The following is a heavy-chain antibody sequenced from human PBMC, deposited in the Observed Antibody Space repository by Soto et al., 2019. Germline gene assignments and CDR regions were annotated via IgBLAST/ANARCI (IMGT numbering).Heavy chain of an antibody. D-gene: IGHD3-22*01. CDR1: GFTFSSYW. CDR3: TTDSYINVIVVRFDY. V-gene: IGHV3-7*05. J-gene: IGHJ4*01. CDR2: IKQDGSEK. Sequence: GGSLRLSCAASGFTFSSYWMSWVRQAPGKGLEWVANIKQDGSEKYYAAPVKGRFAISRDDSRNVVYMQMNSLKTEDTAVYYCTTDSYINVIVVRFDYWGHGTLVTVSS.